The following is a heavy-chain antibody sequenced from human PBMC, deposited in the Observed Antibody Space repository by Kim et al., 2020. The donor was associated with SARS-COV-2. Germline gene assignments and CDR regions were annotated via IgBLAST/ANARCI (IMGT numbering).Heavy chain of an antibody. CDR3: ARDVTGGQNWFDP. J-gene: IGHJ5*02. CDR2: IIPIFGTA. V-gene: IGHV1-69*13. CDR1: GGTFSSYA. D-gene: IGHD3-10*01. Sequence: SVKVSCKASGGTFSSYAISWVRQAPGQGLEWMGGIIPIFGTANYAQKFQGRVTITADESTSTAYMELSSLRSEDTAVYYCARDVTGGQNWFDPWGQGTLVTVSS.